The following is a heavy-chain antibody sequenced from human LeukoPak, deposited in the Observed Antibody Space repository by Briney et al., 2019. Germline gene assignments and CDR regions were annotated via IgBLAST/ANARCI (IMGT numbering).Heavy chain of an antibody. V-gene: IGHV4-59*01. Sequence: SETLSLTCTVSGDSINSYYWSWIRQPPGKGLEWIGYIIERGSTNYNPSLKSRVTMLVDTSKNQLPLKLSSVTAADTAVYYCARVGDWNDLVYWGQGTLVTVSS. CDR1: GDSINSYY. J-gene: IGHJ4*02. D-gene: IGHD1-1*01. CDR3: ARVGDWNDLVY. CDR2: IIERGST.